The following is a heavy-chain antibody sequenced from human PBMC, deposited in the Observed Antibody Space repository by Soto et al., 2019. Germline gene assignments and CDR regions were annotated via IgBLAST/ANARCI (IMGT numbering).Heavy chain of an antibody. CDR2: IYNSGIT. CDR3: ARHVPIYGGNSEYYFDY. CDR1: GGSISSSSYY. V-gene: IGHV4-39*01. J-gene: IGHJ4*02. Sequence: QLQLQESGPGLVKPSETLSLTCRVSGGSISSSSYYWSWIRQPPGKGLEWTGIIYNSGITYYNPSLKSRVTIPVDTTKNQFSLKLSAVNAADTAVYYCARHVPIYGGNSEYYFDYWGQGTLVTVSS. D-gene: IGHD4-17*01.